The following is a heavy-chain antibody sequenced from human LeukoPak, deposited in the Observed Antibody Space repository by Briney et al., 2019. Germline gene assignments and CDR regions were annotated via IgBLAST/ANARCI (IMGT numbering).Heavy chain of an antibody. CDR3: ASSRNHYVWGSYRYTVPYYFDY. D-gene: IGHD3-16*02. Sequence: PSETLSLTCTVSGGSISSSSYYWGWIRQPPGKGLEWIGSIYYSGSTYYNPSLKSRVTISVDTSKNQFSLKLSSVTAADTAVYYCASSRNHYVWGSYRYTVPYYFDYWGQGTLVTVSS. CDR1: GGSISSSSYY. J-gene: IGHJ4*02. CDR2: IYYSGST. V-gene: IGHV4-39*01.